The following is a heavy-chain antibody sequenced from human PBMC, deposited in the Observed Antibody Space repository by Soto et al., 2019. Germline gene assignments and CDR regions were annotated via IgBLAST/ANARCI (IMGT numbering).Heavy chain of an antibody. V-gene: IGHV3-48*03. CDR3: ASVAY. D-gene: IGHD5-12*01. CDR1: GFTLITYE. CDR2: ISSSVSTI. J-gene: IGHJ4*02. Sequence: PGGSLRLSCAVSGFTLITYEMNWVRQGAGTGLEWVSYISSSVSTISYAASVKSRISSSRYNDQNPLSLERNTLRAEDTAMYYCASVAYWGPGTKVTVSS.